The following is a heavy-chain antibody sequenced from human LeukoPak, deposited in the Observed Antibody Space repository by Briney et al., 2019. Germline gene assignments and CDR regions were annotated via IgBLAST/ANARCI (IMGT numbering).Heavy chain of an antibody. Sequence: SETLSLTCAVYGGSFSGYYWSWIRQPPGKGLEWIGEINHSGSTNYNPSLKSRVTISVDTSKNQFSLKLSSVTAADTAVYYCARVGIAVAALGGYYYYGMGVWGQGTTVTVSS. CDR2: INHSGST. D-gene: IGHD6-19*01. V-gene: IGHV4-34*01. CDR3: ARVGIAVAALGGYYYYGMGV. J-gene: IGHJ6*02. CDR1: GGSFSGYY.